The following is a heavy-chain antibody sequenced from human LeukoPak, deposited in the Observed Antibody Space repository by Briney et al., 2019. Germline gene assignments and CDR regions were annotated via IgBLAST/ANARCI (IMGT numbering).Heavy chain of an antibody. CDR3: ARVKGVVTAILDY. D-gene: IGHD2-21*02. CDR1: GASISSYY. V-gene: IGHV4-59*01. J-gene: IGHJ4*02. Sequence: SETLSLTCTVSGASISSYYWSWLRQPPGKGLEWIGYIYYSGSTNYNPSLKSRVPFSVDTSKNQFSLKLISVTAADTAVYYCARVKGVVTAILDYWGQGTLVTVSS. CDR2: IYYSGST.